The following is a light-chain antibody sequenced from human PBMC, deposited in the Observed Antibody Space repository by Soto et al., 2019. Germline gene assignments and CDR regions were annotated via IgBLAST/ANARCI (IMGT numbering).Light chain of an antibody. J-gene: IGLJ3*02. CDR2: DVN. V-gene: IGLV2-11*01. CDR3: CSYAGSNIWV. Sequence: QSALTQPRSVSGSPGQSVTISCTGTSSDVGGYNYVSWFQLHPGKAPKLMIYDVNKRPSGVPDRFSASKSGNTASLTISGLQAEDEADYYCCSYAGSNIWVFGGGTKLTVL. CDR1: SSDVGGYNY.